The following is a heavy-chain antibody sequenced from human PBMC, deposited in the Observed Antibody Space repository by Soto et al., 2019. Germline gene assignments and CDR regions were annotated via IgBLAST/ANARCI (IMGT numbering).Heavy chain of an antibody. D-gene: IGHD3-10*01. J-gene: IGHJ4*02. CDR2: ISYDGSNK. Sequence: QVQLVESGGGVVQPGRSLRLSCAASGFTFSSYGMHWVRQAPGKGLEWVAVISYDGSNKYYADSVKGRFTISRDNSKHTLYLQMTSLRAEDTAVYYCAVGDSSYFDYWGQGTLVTVSS. CDR1: GFTFSSYG. CDR3: AVGDSSYFDY. V-gene: IGHV3-30*03.